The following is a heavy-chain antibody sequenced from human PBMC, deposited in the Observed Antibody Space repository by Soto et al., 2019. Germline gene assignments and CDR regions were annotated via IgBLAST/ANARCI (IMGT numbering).Heavy chain of an antibody. CDR1: GFTFSSYA. CDR3: AKASYYYSSEYYFDY. V-gene: IGHV3-23*01. D-gene: IGHD3-10*01. J-gene: IGHJ4*02. CDR2: ISGSGGST. Sequence: GGSLRLSCAASGFTFSSYAMSWVRQAPGKGLEWVSAISGSGGSTYYADSVKGRFTISRDNSKNTLYLQMNSLRAEDTAVYYCAKASYYYSSEYYFDYWGQGTLVTVSS.